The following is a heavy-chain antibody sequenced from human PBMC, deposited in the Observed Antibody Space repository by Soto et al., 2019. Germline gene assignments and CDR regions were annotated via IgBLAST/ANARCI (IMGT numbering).Heavy chain of an antibody. D-gene: IGHD3-3*01. V-gene: IGHV1-58*01. CDR3: AAVPVLRFLKWLPAYFDY. J-gene: IGHJ4*02. CDR2: LVVGSGNT. Sequence: QMQVVQSGPEVKKPGTSVKVSCKTSGFMFTSSAVQWVRQARGQRPEWIGWLVVGSGNTHYAQHFQERVTLTRDMSTGTAYMELSSLRSEDTAVYYCAAVPVLRFLKWLPAYFDYWGQGTLVTVSS. CDR1: GFMFTSSA.